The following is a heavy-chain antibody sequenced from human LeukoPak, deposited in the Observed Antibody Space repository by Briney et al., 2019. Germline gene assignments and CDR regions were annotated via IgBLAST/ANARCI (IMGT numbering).Heavy chain of an antibody. J-gene: IGHJ3*02. V-gene: IGHV3-30*18. CDR1: GLTFSSYG. D-gene: IGHD3-22*01. Sequence: GGSLRLSCAASGLTFSSYGMHWVRQAPGKGLEWVAVISYDGSNKHYADSVKGRFTISRDNSKNTLYLQMNSLRAEDTAVYYCAKDYYDSSGYDDGFDIWGQGTMVTVSS. CDR2: ISYDGSNK. CDR3: AKDYYDSSGYDDGFDI.